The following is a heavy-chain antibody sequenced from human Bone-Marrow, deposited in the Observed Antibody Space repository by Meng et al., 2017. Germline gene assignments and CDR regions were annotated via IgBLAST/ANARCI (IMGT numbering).Heavy chain of an antibody. D-gene: IGHD3-9*01. J-gene: IGHJ4*02. CDR1: GFIFSSYE. V-gene: IGHV3-48*03. CDR3: ARDIDDILTGDYYFDY. CDR2: ISPTGSTM. Sequence: GGSLRLSCAASGFIFSSYEMHWVRQAPGKGLEWISYISPTGSTMYYADSVKGRFTISRDNARNSLYLQMNSLRAEDTAVYYCARDIDDILTGDYYFDYWGQGTLVTVSS.